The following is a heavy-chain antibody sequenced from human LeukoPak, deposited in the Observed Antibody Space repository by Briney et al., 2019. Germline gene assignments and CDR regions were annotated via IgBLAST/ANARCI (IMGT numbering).Heavy chain of an antibody. Sequence: SVKVSCKDSGGTFSSYAISWVRQAPGQGLEWMGRIIPILGIANYAQKFQGRVTITADKSTSTAYMELSSLRSEDTAVYYCARSQWSGELSLDYWGQRTLVTVSS. CDR2: IIPILGIA. CDR3: ARSQWSGELSLDY. J-gene: IGHJ4*02. D-gene: IGHD3-10*01. V-gene: IGHV1-69*04. CDR1: GGTFSSYA.